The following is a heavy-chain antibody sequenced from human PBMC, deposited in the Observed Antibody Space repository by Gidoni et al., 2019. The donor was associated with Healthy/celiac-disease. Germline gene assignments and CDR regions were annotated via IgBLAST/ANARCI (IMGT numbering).Heavy chain of an antibody. Sequence: EVQLVESGGGLVQPGGSLRLSCAASGFTVSSNYMSWVRQAPGKGLGWVSVIYSGGSTYYADSVKGRFTISRDNSKNTLYLQMNSLRAEDTAVYYCAREPYTDDYGDDWGQGTLVTVSS. CDR3: AREPYTDDYGDD. CDR2: IYSGGST. V-gene: IGHV3-66*01. CDR1: GFTVSSNY. J-gene: IGHJ4*02.